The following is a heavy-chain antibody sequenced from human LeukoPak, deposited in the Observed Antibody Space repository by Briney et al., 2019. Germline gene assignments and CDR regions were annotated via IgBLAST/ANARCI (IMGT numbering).Heavy chain of an antibody. J-gene: IGHJ4*02. Sequence: PGGSLRLSCAASVFTFSSYGMHWVRQAPGKGLEWVAVISYDGSNKYFADSVKGRFTISRDNSKNTLYLQMNSLRAEDTAVYYCAKDKGYCSGGSCYGGGDWGQGTLVTVSS. CDR2: ISYDGSNK. CDR3: AKDKGYCSGGSCYGGGD. CDR1: VFTFSSYG. V-gene: IGHV3-30*18. D-gene: IGHD2-15*01.